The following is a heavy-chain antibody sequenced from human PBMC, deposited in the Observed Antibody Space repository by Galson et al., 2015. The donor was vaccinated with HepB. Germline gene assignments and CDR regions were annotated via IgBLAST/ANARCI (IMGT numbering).Heavy chain of an antibody. CDR3: ARDPSSGWDVGYFDL. CDR2: ISSSSSFI. D-gene: IGHD6-19*01. CDR1: GFTFSSYS. V-gene: IGHV3-21*01. J-gene: IGHJ2*01. Sequence: SLRLSCAASGFTFSSYSMNWVRQAPGKGLEWVSSISSSSSFIYYADSVKGRFTISRDNAKNSLYLQMNSLRAEDTAVYYCARDPSSGWDVGYFDLWGRGTLVTVSS.